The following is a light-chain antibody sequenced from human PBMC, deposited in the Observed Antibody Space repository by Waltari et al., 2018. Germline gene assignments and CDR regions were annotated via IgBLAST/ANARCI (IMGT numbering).Light chain of an antibody. CDR1: LGITRW. Sequence: IQMTQSPSSVSASVGDRVSISCRASLGITRWLAWYQQQPGKAPRLLIYVASNLQSGAPSRFSGSVSGTDFTLTISGLQPEDFGTYYCQQTEGFPWTFGQGTKVEV. CDR2: VAS. CDR3: QQTEGFPWT. J-gene: IGKJ1*01. V-gene: IGKV1-12*01.